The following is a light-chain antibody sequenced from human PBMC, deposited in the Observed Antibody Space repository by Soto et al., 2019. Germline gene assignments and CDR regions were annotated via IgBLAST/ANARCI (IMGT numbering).Light chain of an antibody. CDR2: DVS. Sequence: QSALTQPASVSGSPGQSITVSCTGTSSDVGAYNYVSWYQQHPGKAPKVMIFDVSNRPSGVSNRFSGSKSGNTASLTISGLQAEDEADYYGSSYTTSSTVVFGGGTKVTVL. V-gene: IGLV2-14*03. CDR3: SSYTTSSTVV. CDR1: SSDVGAYNY. J-gene: IGLJ2*01.